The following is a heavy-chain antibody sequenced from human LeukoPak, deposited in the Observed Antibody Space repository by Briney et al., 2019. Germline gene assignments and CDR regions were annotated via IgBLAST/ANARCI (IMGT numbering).Heavy chain of an antibody. J-gene: IGHJ4*02. CDR3: ARHVGQYYDSSVYFDY. CDR2: IYYSGST. CDR1: GGSISSSSYY. V-gene: IGHV4-39*01. Sequence: NSSETLSLTCTVSGGSISSSSYYWGWIRQPPGKGLEWIGSIYYSGSTYYNPSLKSRVTISVDTSKNQFSLKLSSVTAADTAVYYCARHVGQYYDSSVYFDYWGQGTLVTVTS. D-gene: IGHD3-22*01.